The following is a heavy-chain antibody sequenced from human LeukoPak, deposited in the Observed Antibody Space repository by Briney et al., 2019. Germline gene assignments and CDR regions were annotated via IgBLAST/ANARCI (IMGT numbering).Heavy chain of an antibody. CDR2: IWYGGSNK. CDR1: GFTFSSYG. CDR3: AKGLIAAAGMDV. Sequence: GGSLRLSCAASGFTFSSYGMHWVRQAPGKGQEWVAVIWYGGSNKYYADSVKGRFTISRDNSKNTLYLQMNSLRAEDTAVYYCAKGLIAAAGMDVWGKGTTVTVSS. D-gene: IGHD6-13*01. J-gene: IGHJ6*04. V-gene: IGHV3-30*02.